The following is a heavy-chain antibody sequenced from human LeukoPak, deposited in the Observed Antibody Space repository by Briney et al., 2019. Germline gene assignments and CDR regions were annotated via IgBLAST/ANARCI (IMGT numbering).Heavy chain of an antibody. CDR2: IYYSGAS. D-gene: IGHD1-1*01. Sequence: SQTLSLTCTVSGDSIGSGYWSWIRQHPGKGLEWIGYIYYSGASYYNPSLKSRVTISVDTSKTHFSQKLNSVTAADTAVYYCGRGQLVDVWGKGTTVTVSS. V-gene: IGHV4-31*03. CDR3: GRGQLVDV. J-gene: IGHJ6*04. CDR1: GDSIGSGY.